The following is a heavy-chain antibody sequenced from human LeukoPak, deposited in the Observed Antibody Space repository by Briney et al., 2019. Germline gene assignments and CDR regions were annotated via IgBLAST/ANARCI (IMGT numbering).Heavy chain of an antibody. Sequence: GGSLRLSCAASGFSFSSYGMHWVRQAPGKGLEWVAVISYEGSNEYYADSAKGRFTISRDNSKNTLYLQMTSLRAEDTAVYYCAKDGIRYYYDSSGYYGDYWGQGTLVTVSS. CDR1: GFSFSSYG. CDR2: ISYEGSNE. J-gene: IGHJ4*02. D-gene: IGHD3-22*01. V-gene: IGHV3-30*18. CDR3: AKDGIRYYYDSSGYYGDY.